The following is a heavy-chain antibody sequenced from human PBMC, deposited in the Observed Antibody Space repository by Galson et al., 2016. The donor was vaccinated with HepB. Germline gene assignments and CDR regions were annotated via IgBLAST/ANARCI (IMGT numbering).Heavy chain of an antibody. V-gene: IGHV4-31*03. D-gene: IGHD2-2*01. J-gene: IGHJ6*02. CDR3: ARWIVPTVIDDYYYYGMDV. CDR2: IYYSGST. CDR1: GGSISSGGYY. Sequence: TLSLTCTVSGGSISSGGYYWSWIRQHPEKGLEWIGYIYYSGSTYYNPSLKSRVTISVDTSMNQFSLKLSSVTAADTAVYYCARWIVPTVIDDYYYYGMDVWGQGTTVTVSS.